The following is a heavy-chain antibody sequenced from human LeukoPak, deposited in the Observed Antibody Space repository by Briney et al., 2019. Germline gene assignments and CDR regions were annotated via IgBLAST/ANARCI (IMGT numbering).Heavy chain of an antibody. D-gene: IGHD6-13*01. CDR2: ISGDGGST. Sequence: GGSLRLSCAASGFTFDDNAMHWVRQAQGKCLEWVSPISGDGGSTYYADSVKGRFTISRDNSKNSLYLQMNSLRTEDTALYYCAKDTVPYSSSWFDYWGQGTLVTVSS. CDR3: AKDTVPYSSSWFDY. J-gene: IGHJ4*02. CDR1: GFTFDDNA. V-gene: IGHV3-43*02.